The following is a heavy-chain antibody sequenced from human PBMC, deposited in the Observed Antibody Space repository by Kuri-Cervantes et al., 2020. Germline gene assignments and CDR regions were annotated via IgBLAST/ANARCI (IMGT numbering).Heavy chain of an antibody. D-gene: IGHD2-15*01. Sequence: SCKAAAGTYSSDATSRGVQAPGQGLEWMGGIIPILGTANYAQKFQGRVRITAGKSTSTAYMELSSLRSEDTAVYYCARCPLVRSHCSGGSCYAENWRNYYYYMDVWGKGTTVTVSS. V-gene: IGHV1-69*06. CDR3: ARCPLVRSHCSGGSCYAENWRNYYYYMDV. CDR1: AGTYSSDA. CDR2: IIPILGTA. J-gene: IGHJ6*03.